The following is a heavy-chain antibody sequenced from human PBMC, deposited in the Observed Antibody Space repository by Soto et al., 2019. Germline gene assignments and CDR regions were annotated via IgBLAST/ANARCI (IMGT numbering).Heavy chain of an antibody. V-gene: IGHV1-69*01. CDR2: IIPIFGTA. Sequence: QVQLVQSGAEVKKPGSSVKVSCKASGGTFSSYAISWVRQAPGQGLEWMGGIIPIFGTANYAQKFQGRVTVTADESTSTADMELSSLRSEETAVYYCARVFGVDYGDKKLYYYYGMDVWGQGTTVTVSS. D-gene: IGHD4-17*01. J-gene: IGHJ6*02. CDR1: GGTFSSYA. CDR3: ARVFGVDYGDKKLYYYYGMDV.